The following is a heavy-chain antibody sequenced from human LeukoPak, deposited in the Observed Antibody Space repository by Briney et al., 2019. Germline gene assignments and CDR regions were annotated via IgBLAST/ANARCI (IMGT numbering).Heavy chain of an antibody. J-gene: IGHJ3*02. CDR2: IYYSGST. D-gene: IGHD1-7*01. CDR1: GGAISSSSYY. V-gene: IGHV4-39*01. Sequence: PSETLSLTCTVSGGAISSSSYYWGWIRQPPGKGLEWIGSIYYSGSTYYNPSLKSRVTISVDTSKNQFSLKLSSVTAADTAVYYCPRHRKRITGTTHAFDIWGQGTMVTVSS. CDR3: PRHRKRITGTTHAFDI.